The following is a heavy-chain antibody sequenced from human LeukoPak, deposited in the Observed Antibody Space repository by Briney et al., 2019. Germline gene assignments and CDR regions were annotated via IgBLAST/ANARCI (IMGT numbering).Heavy chain of an antibody. D-gene: IGHD1-26*01. CDR2: IWYDGSEK. CDR1: VFTSSSYG. Sequence: GGSPRLSCAASVFTSSSYGMRGVRPAPREGVEWVAVIWYDGSEKYYAHSVRGRFTTSRDNSKNTLCLQMKSLRDEDTALYYCARDCGVFSGKYYYYYGMDVGGQGTTVTVPS. J-gene: IGHJ6*02. V-gene: IGHV3-33*01. CDR3: ARDCGVFSGKYYYYYGMDV.